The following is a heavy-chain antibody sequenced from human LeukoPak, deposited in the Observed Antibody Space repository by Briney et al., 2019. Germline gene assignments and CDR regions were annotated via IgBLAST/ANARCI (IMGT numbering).Heavy chain of an antibody. CDR3: ARGYGDSIHFDY. J-gene: IGHJ4*02. D-gene: IGHD4-17*01. Sequence: GGSLRLSCAASGFTFSSYWMSWVRQAPGKGLEWVANIKQDGSEEYYVDSVKGRFTISRDNAKNSLYLQMNSLRAEEAAVYYCARGYGDSIHFDYWGQGTLVTVSS. V-gene: IGHV3-7*04. CDR2: IKQDGSEE. CDR1: GFTFSSYW.